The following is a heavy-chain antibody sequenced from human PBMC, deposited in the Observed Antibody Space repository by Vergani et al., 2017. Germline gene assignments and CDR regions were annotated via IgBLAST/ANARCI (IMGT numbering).Heavy chain of an antibody. J-gene: IGHJ3*02. D-gene: IGHD3-22*01. Sequence: QLQLQESGPGLVKPSETLSLTCTVSGGSISSSSYYWGWIRQPPGKGLEWIGSIYYSGSTYYNPSLKSRVTISVDTSKNQFSLKLSSVTAADTAVYYCARSYDSSGYYSNAFDIWGQGTMVTVSS. V-gene: IGHV4-39*01. CDR1: GGSISSSSYY. CDR2: IYYSGST. CDR3: ARSYDSSGYYSNAFDI.